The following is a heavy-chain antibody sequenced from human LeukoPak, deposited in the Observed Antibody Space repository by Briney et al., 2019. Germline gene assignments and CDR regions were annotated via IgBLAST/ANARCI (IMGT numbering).Heavy chain of an antibody. CDR2: INPNRCNT. D-gene: IGHD1-26*01. V-gene: IGHV1-8*02. CDR3: ARVGATMVGFDYYYGMDV. CDR1: GYTFTGYY. J-gene: IGHJ6*02. Sequence: ASVKVSRKASGYTFTGYYMHWVRQAPGQGLEWMGWINPNRCNTGYAQKVQGRVTMTRNTSISTAYMELSSQRSEDTAVYYCARVGATMVGFDYYYGMDVWGQGTTVTVSS.